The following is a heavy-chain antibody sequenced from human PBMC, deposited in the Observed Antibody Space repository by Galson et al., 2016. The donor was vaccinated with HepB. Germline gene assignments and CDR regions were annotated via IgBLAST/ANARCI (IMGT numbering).Heavy chain of an antibody. CDR3: ARRISGYYNS. CDR1: GGSINTGGYH. V-gene: IGHV4-31*03. D-gene: IGHD3-22*01. CDR2: IYYTGST. Sequence: TLSLTCSVSGGSINTGGYHWSWIRQHPGKGLEWIGHIYYTGSTSYNPSLKSRLSISVDTSKHQFSLNPSSVTVADTAVYYCARRISGYYNSWGQGTLVTVSS. J-gene: IGHJ4*02.